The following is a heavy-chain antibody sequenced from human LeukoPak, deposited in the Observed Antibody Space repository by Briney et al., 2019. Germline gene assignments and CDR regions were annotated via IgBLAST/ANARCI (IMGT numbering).Heavy chain of an antibody. J-gene: IGHJ4*02. Sequence: GGSLRLSCAASGFTFDDYGMSWVRQALGKGLEWVSAISGSGGSTYYADSVKGRFTISRDNSKNTLYLQMNSLRAEDTAVYYCAKGQLVRGEFDYWGQGTLVTVSS. V-gene: IGHV3-23*01. CDR3: AKGQLVRGEFDY. CDR1: GFTFDDYG. D-gene: IGHD6-6*01. CDR2: ISGSGGST.